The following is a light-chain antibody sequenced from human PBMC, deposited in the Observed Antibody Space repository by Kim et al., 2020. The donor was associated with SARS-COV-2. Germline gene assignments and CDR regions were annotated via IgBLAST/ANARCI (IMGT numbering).Light chain of an antibody. V-gene: IGLV3-19*01. CDR1: SLRSYY. J-gene: IGLJ1*01. CDR3: NSRDSSGYHHYV. CDR2: GKN. Sequence: SSELTQDPAVSVALGQTVRITCQGDSLRSYYASWYQQKPGQAPVLVIYGKNNRPSGIPDRFSGSSSGNTASLTITGAQAEDEADYYCNSRDSSGYHHYV.